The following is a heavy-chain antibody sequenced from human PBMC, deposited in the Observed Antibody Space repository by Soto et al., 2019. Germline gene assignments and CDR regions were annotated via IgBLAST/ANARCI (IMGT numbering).Heavy chain of an antibody. D-gene: IGHD3-3*01. V-gene: IGHV3-23*01. J-gene: IGHJ6*02. CDR2: ISDSSVTT. CDR3: VKDGSGDKCPCLDV. CDR1: GFTFNNYA. Sequence: GGSLRLSCAASGFTFNNYAMTWVRQAPGKGLEWVATISDSSVTTYYADSVKGRLTISRDNSKNALYLQVNSLRADDTAVYYCVKDGSGDKCPCLDVWGQGTTVTVSS.